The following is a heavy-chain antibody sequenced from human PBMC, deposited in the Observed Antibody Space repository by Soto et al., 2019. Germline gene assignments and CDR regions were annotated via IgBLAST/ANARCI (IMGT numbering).Heavy chain of an antibody. CDR2: INQDGSEK. V-gene: IGHV3-7*04. D-gene: IGHD1-26*01. CDR1: ESTFSRDW. Sequence: SLRLSCAIFESTFSRDWMNWVRQAPGRGLEWVDHINQDGSEKYYVDSVKGRFTISRDNAKKLLYLQMNSLRPADTAMYYCSGGVGDAFWGQGP. J-gene: IGHJ4*02. CDR3: SGGVGDAF.